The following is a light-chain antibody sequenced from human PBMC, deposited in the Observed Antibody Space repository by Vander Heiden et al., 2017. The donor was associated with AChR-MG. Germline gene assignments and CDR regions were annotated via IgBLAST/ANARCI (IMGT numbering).Light chain of an antibody. J-gene: IGLJ1*01. CDR1: SSDVGGYNY. V-gene: IGLV2-14*01. Sequence: QSALTQPAPVSGSPGQSITISCTGTSSDVGGYNYVSWYQQHPGKAPKRRIYDVSKRPSGVSNRVSGSKSGNTASLTISGLQAEDEADDYCSSYTSSSSEVFGTGTKVTVL. CDR2: DVS. CDR3: SSYTSSSSEV.